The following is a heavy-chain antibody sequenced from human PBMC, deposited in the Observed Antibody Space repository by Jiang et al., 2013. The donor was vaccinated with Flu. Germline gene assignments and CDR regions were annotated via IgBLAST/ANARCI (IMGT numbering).Heavy chain of an antibody. CDR3: ARYTVRVGATLDY. J-gene: IGHJ4*02. V-gene: IGHV5-51*01. Sequence: SLKISCKGSGYSFTSYYIGWVRQVPGKGLEWMGLIYPTDSETRYSPSFQGQVTISADKSISTAYLQWSSLKASDTAMYYCARYTVRVGATLDYWGQGTLVTVSS. D-gene: IGHD1-26*01. CDR2: IYPTDSET. CDR1: GYSFTSYY.